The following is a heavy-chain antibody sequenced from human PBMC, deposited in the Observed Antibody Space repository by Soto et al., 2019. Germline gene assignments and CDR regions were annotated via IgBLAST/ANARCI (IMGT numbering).Heavy chain of an antibody. CDR3: AESMGGSGTYVS. D-gene: IGHD3-10*01. V-gene: IGHV1-18*01. Sequence: QVQLVQSGAEVKMPGASVKVSCKASGYSFVTYGISWVRQAPGEGLEWVGWISNYNGITNYAQKVHGRVTMTTDRATSTAYMVLRSLRSDDTAVYYCAESMGGSGTYVSWGQGTLVTVSS. CDR2: ISNYNGIT. J-gene: IGHJ4*02. CDR1: GYSFVTYG.